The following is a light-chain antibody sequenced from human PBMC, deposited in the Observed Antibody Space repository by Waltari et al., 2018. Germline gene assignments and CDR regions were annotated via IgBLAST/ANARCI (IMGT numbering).Light chain of an antibody. J-gene: IGKJ4*01. CDR3: QQRSKWPLT. V-gene: IGKV3-11*01. CDR1: QSVSSY. CDR2: DAS. Sequence: EIVLTQSPATLSLSPGERATLSCRATQSVSSYFAWYQQRPGQAPRLLIYDASIRATGSPARFTGSGSETDFTLTISSLEPEDFAVYYCQQRSKWPLTFGGGTKVEIK.